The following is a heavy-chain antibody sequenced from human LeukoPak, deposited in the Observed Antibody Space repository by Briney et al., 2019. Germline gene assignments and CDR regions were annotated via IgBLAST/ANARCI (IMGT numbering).Heavy chain of an antibody. CDR2: IYYSGST. CDR3: ARVRYGDYD. D-gene: IGHD4-17*01. Sequence: PGGSLRLSCAASGFTFSSYGMSWIRQPPGKGLEWIGYIYYSGSTNYNPSLKSRVTISVDTSKNQFSLKLSSVTAADTAVYYCARVRYGDYDWGQGTLVTVSS. CDR1: GFTFSSYG. V-gene: IGHV4-59*01. J-gene: IGHJ4*02.